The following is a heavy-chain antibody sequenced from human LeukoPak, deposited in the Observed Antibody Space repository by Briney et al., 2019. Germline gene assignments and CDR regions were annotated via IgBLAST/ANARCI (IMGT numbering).Heavy chain of an antibody. J-gene: IGHJ5*02. V-gene: IGHV3-7*01. CDR1: DFTFSCYS. Sequence: GGSLVLSLAASDFTFSCYSRSGFRQAPGRGREGVPNIKQDGSEKYYVDSVKGRFTISRDNAKNSLYLQMNSLRAEDTAVYYCARDHGQDIVDPRFDHWGQGTLVTVSS. D-gene: IGHD5-12*01. CDR3: ARDHGQDIVDPRFDH. CDR2: IKQDGSEK.